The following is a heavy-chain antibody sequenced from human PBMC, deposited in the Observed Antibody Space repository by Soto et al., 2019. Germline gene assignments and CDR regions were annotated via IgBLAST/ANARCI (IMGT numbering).Heavy chain of an antibody. CDR1: GGSISSSSYY. V-gene: IGHV4-39*01. CDR3: ARVYGSGSYYNGIYYYYYMDV. CDR2: IYYSGST. J-gene: IGHJ6*03. Sequence: QLQLQESGPGLVKPSETLSLTCTVSGGSISSSSYYWGWIRQPPGKGLEWIGSIYYSGSTYYNPSLKSRVTISVDTSKNQFALKLSSVTAADTAVYYCARVYGSGSYYNGIYYYYYMDVWGKGTTVTVSS. D-gene: IGHD3-10*01.